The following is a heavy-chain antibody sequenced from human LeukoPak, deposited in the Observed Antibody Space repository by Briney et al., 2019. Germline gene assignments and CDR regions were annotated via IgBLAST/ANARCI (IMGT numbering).Heavy chain of an antibody. V-gene: IGHV5-51*01. CDR3: ARGDYGSGIDF. CDR2: IYPGDSDS. D-gene: IGHD3-10*01. Sequence: GESLKISRKGSGYSITSYWIGWVRQMPGKGLEWMGIIYPGDSDSTYSPSFQGQVTISADKSISTAYLQWRSLKASDTAFYYCARGDYGSGIDFWGQGTLVTVSS. CDR1: GYSITSYW. J-gene: IGHJ4*02.